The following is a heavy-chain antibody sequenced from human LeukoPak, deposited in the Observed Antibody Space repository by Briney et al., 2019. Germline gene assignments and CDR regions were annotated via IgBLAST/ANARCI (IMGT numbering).Heavy chain of an antibody. J-gene: IGHJ5*02. CDR3: ARGTTPYNWFDP. D-gene: IGHD2/OR15-2a*01. CDR1: GYTFTGYY. CDR2: IDPNSGGT. Sequence: GASVKVSCKASGYTFTGYYMHWVRQAPGQGLEWMGRIDPNSGGTNYAQKFQGRVTMTRNTSTSTVYMELSSLRSEDTAVYYCARGTTPYNWFDPWGQGTLVTVSS. V-gene: IGHV1-2*06.